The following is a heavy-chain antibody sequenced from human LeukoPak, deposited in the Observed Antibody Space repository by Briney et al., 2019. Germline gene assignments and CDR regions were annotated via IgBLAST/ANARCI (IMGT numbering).Heavy chain of an antibody. CDR2: TWYDGSYK. CDR3: AKSGGPLKYSYGYPFDY. J-gene: IGHJ4*02. CDR1: GFTFSSYG. Sequence: GGSLRLSCAASGFTFSSYGMHWVRRAPGKGLEWVAVTWYDGSYKYYADSVKGRFSISRDNSKNTLYLQMNSLRAEDTAVYYCAKSGGPLKYSYGYPFDYWGQGTLVTVSS. D-gene: IGHD5-18*01. V-gene: IGHV3-33*06.